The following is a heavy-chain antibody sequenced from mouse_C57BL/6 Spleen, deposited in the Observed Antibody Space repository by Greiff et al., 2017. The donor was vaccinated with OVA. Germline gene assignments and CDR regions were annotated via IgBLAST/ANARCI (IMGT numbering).Heavy chain of an antibody. CDR2: INPSNGGT. V-gene: IGHV1-53*01. J-gene: IGHJ2*01. D-gene: IGHD4-1*01. Sequence: QVQLQQPGTELVKPGASVQLSCKASGYTFPSYWMRCGKQRPGQGLEWSGDINPSNGGTNYNEKLKSKATLTVDKSSSTAYMQLMSLASDDSAVYYCARGTNGVYFGYGGQGPTLTV. CDR1: GYTFPSYW. CDR3: ARGTNGVYFGY.